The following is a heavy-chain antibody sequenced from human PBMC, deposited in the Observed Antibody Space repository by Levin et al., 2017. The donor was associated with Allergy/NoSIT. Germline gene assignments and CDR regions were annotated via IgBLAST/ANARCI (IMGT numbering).Heavy chain of an antibody. CDR1: GFTFSTYA. Sequence: GESLKISCPASGFTFSTYAMNWVRQAPGKGLDWVGAISPGGGITYYADSVRGRFTVSRDNSKNTLYLQMNSLRGEDTAVYHCTKNGRNFPADCWGQGILVTVSS. V-gene: IGHV3-23*01. J-gene: IGHJ4*02. CDR3: TKNGRNFPADC. D-gene: IGHD1-14*01. CDR2: ISPGGGIT.